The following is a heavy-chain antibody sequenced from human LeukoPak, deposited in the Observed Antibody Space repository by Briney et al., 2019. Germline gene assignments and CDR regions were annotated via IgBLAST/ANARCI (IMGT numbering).Heavy chain of an antibody. CDR1: GFTFNDYD. V-gene: IGHV3-48*03. D-gene: IGHD3-3*01. Sequence: GGSLRLSCAGSGFTFNDYDMNWVRQAPGKGLEWVSYIDSSGSTIYYADSVKGRFTISRDNAKNSLYLQMNSLRAEDTAVYYCARGFGVAYYYYSMDVWGKGTTVTISS. CDR2: IDSSGSTI. J-gene: IGHJ6*03. CDR3: ARGFGVAYYYYSMDV.